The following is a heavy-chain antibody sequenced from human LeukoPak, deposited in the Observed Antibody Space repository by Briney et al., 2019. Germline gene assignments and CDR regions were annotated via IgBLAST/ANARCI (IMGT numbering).Heavy chain of an antibody. V-gene: IGHV4-31*03. J-gene: IGHJ5*02. Sequence: SETLSLTCTVSGGSISSGGYYWSWIRQHPGKGLEWIGYIYYSGSTYYNPSLKSRATISVDTSKNQFSLKLSSVTAADTAVYYCARDGLMTGANWFDPWGQGTLVTVSS. CDR3: ARDGLMTGANWFDP. CDR1: GGSISSGGYY. CDR2: IYYSGST.